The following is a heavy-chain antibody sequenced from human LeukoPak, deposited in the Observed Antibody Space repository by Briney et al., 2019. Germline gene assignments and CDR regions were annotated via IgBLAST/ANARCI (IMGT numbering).Heavy chain of an antibody. CDR3: ASLDILTGYSDY. CDR1: GGSFSGYY. D-gene: IGHD3-9*01. J-gene: IGHJ4*02. CDR2: INHSGST. Sequence: SETLSLTCAVYGGSFSGYYWSWIRQPPGKGLEWIGEINHSGSTNYNPSLKSRVTISVDTSKNQFSLKLSSVTAADTAVYYCASLDILTGYSDYWGQGTPVTVSS. V-gene: IGHV4-34*01.